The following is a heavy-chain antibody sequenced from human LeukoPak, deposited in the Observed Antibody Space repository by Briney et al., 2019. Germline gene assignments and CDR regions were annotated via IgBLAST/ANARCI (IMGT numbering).Heavy chain of an antibody. D-gene: IGHD5-18*01. CDR2: IIPILGIA. V-gene: IGHV1-69*04. CDR3: ARGGRGTGYGIPLDYAFDI. Sequence: GASVKVSCKASGGTFSSYAISWVRQAPGQGLEWMGRIIPILGIANYAQKFQGRVTITADKSTSTAYMELSSLRSEDTAVYYCARGGRGTGYGIPLDYAFDIWGQGTMVTASS. J-gene: IGHJ3*02. CDR1: GGTFSSYA.